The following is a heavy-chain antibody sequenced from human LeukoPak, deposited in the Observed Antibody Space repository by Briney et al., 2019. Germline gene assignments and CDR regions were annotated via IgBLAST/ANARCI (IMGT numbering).Heavy chain of an antibody. CDR1: GFTFSSYE. V-gene: IGHV3-48*03. CDR3: ARGPPFYYGSGSTTNIDY. D-gene: IGHD3-10*01. Sequence: GGSLGLSCAASGFTFSSYEMNWVRKAQGKGLEWVSYGDITGSNIYYADSVKGRFAISRDNAKNSVYLQMNNLRVEDTAVYYCARGPPFYYGSGSTTNIDYWGQGTLVTVSS. CDR2: GDITGSNI. J-gene: IGHJ4*02.